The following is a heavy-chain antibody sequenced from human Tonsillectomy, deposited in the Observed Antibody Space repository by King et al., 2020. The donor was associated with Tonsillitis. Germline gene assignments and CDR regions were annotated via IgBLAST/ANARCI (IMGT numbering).Heavy chain of an antibody. J-gene: IGHJ3*02. Sequence: QLQLQESGPGLVKPSETLSLTCTVSGGSISGSSYYWGWIRQPPGKGLEWIGSIYYSGSAYYNPSLKSRVTISVDTSKNQFSLKLSSVTAADTAVYYCARHDYSDYIAFDIWGQGTMVTVSS. CDR3: ARHDYSDYIAFDI. D-gene: IGHD4-11*01. V-gene: IGHV4-39*01. CDR2: IYYSGSA. CDR1: GGSISGSSYY.